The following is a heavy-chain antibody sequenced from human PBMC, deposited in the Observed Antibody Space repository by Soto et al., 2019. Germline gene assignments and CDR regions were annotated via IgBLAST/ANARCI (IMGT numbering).Heavy chain of an antibody. CDR1: GFTFSSYS. J-gene: IGHJ3*02. D-gene: IGHD3-16*02. CDR3: ARECPYDYIWGSYRYDAFDI. Sequence: GGSLRLSCAASGFTFSSYSMNWVRQAPGKGLEWVSSISSSSSYIYYADSVKGRFTISRDNAKNSLYLQMNSLRAEDTAVYYCARECPYDYIWGSYRYDAFDIWGQGTMVTVSS. CDR2: ISSSSSYI. V-gene: IGHV3-21*01.